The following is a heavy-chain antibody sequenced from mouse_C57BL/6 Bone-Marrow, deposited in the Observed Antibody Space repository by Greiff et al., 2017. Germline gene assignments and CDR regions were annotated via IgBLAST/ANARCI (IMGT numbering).Heavy chain of an antibody. CDR3: ARLDYDWFAY. CDR2: INPSSGYT. D-gene: IGHD2-4*01. V-gene: IGHV1-7*01. J-gene: IGHJ3*01. CDR1: GYTFTSYW. Sequence: QVQLQQSGAELAKPGASVKLSCKASGYTFTSYWMHWVKQRPGQGLEWIGYINPSSGYTKYNQKFKDKATLTADNSSSTAYMQLSSRTYEDSSVYYCARLDYDWFAYWGQGTLVTVSA.